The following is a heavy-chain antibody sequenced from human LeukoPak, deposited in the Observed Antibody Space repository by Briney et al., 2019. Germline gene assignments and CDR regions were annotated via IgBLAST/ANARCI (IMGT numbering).Heavy chain of an antibody. D-gene: IGHD3-3*01. J-gene: IGHJ5*02. Sequence: ASVKVSCKASGGTFISYTISWVRQAPGQGLEWMGRIIPILGIASYAQKFQGRVTITADKSTSTAYMELSSLRSEDTAVYYCAKDFWSGYLNWFDPWGQGTLVTVSS. CDR3: AKDFWSGYLNWFDP. CDR1: GGTFISYT. CDR2: IIPILGIA. V-gene: IGHV1-69*04.